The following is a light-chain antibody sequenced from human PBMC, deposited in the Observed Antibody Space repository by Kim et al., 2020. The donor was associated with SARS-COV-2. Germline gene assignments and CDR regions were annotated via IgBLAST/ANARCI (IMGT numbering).Light chain of an antibody. CDR1: TGAVTSGNY. J-gene: IGLJ3*02. V-gene: IGLV7-43*01. CDR3: LFYYGGGWT. CDR2: STS. Sequence: ELTQEPSLTVSPGGTVTLTCASNTGAVTSGNYPNWFQQKPGQPPRALIYSTSIKQSWTPARFLGSLLGGKAALTLSGVQPEDEAQYYCLFYYGGGWTFGGGTQLTVL.